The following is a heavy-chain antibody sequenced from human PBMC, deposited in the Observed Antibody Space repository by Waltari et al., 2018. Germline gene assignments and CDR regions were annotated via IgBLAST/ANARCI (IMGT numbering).Heavy chain of an antibody. Sequence: EVQLLESGGGLVQPGGSLRLLCAASGFPFVRDPRTVVRQAPGKGLEWVSSISGPALTTFYADSVKGRFSVSRDNSKNTLYLQINGLRADDTAVYYCAKAGGIAAAEFQFDFWGRGTLVTVSS. CDR1: GFPFVRDP. CDR3: AKAGGIAAAEFQFDF. J-gene: IGHJ4*02. CDR2: ISGPALTT. D-gene: IGHD6-13*01. V-gene: IGHV3-23*01.